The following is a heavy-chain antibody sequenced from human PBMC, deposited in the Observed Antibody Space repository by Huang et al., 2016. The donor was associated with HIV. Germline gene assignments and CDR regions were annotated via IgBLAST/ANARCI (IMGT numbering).Heavy chain of an antibody. D-gene: IGHD3-22*01. Sequence: QVQLVESGGGVVRPGRSLRLSCAASRFTFSKFAMHWVRQAPGKGLEWMACISYDGSSKHYAYSVTGRLTISRDNSNNTLYLQMNSLTVEDTAVYYCTKGHYYDTNGYVAFDIWGQGTMVTVSS. J-gene: IGHJ3*02. V-gene: IGHV3-30*18. CDR1: RFTFSKFA. CDR3: TKGHYYDTNGYVAFDI. CDR2: ISYDGSSK.